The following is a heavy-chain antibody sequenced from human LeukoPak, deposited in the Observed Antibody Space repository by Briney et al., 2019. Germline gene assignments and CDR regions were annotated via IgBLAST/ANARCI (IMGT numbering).Heavy chain of an antibody. Sequence: GGSLRLSCAASGFTFSSYWMHWVRQAPGKGLVWVSRINTDGSSTSYADSVKGRFTISRDNAENTLYLQMNSLRVEDTAVYYCARGFLGSCSGGTCYSGYWGQGTLVAVSS. J-gene: IGHJ4*02. CDR1: GFTFSSYW. CDR2: INTDGSST. V-gene: IGHV3-74*01. CDR3: ARGFLGSCSGGTCYSGY. D-gene: IGHD2-15*01.